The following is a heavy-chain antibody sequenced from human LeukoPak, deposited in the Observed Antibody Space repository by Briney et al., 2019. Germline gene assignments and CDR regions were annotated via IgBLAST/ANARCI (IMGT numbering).Heavy chain of an antibody. V-gene: IGHV1-46*01. CDR3: ARGSGVVKPGYYFDY. J-gene: IGHJ4*02. CDR1: GYTFTSYY. CDR2: INPSGGST. D-gene: IGHD3-3*01. Sequence: ASVKVSCKASGYTFTSYYMHWVRQAPGQGLEWMGIINPSGGSTSYAQKFQDRVTMTRDTSTSTVYMELSSLRSEDTAVYYCARGSGVVKPGYYFDYWGQGTLVTVSS.